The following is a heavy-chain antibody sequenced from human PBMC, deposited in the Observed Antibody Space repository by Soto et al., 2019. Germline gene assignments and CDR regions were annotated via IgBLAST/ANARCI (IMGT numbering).Heavy chain of an antibody. J-gene: IGHJ5*02. CDR1: GGPISSSSFY. CDR3: ARHGGRYASSWFDR. Sequence: PSETLSLTCSVSGGPISSSSFYWGWIRQPPGKGLEWIGSIYYSGSTHYNAPLKSRVTISLDTSKNQFSLNVGSVTAADPAVYFWARHGGRYASSWFDRWGQRTRGTVSS. CDR2: IYYSGST. D-gene: IGHD6-13*01. V-gene: IGHV4-39*01.